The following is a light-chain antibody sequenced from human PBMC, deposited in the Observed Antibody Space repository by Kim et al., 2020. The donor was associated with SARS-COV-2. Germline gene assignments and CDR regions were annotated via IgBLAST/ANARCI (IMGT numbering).Light chain of an antibody. CDR2: AAS. J-gene: IGKJ1*01. Sequence: ASVGDRVTITCRASQDIANALAWYQQKPGKVPQVLIYAASTLQSGVPSRFSGRGSGTEFTLTIGSLQTEDVATYYCQKYNSAPWTFGPGTKVEIK. V-gene: IGKV1-27*01. CDR3: QKYNSAPWT. CDR1: QDIANA.